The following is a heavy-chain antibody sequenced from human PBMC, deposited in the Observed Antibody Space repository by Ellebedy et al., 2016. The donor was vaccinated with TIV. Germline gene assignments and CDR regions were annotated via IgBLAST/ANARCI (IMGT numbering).Heavy chain of an antibody. CDR2: IFYTGIT. CDR3: ARGRGGSYSIPFDH. D-gene: IGHD1-26*01. Sequence: SETLSLXCTVSGGSLSSSDYYWSWIRQPPGKGLEWIGYIFYTGITYYNPSLKSRVTISVDTSKNQFSLRLGSVTAADTAMYYCARGRGGSYSIPFDHWGQGTLVTVSS. V-gene: IGHV4-30-4*01. CDR1: GGSLSSSDYY. J-gene: IGHJ4*02.